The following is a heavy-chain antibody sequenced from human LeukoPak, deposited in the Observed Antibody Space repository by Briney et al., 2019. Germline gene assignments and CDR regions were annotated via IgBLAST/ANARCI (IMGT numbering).Heavy chain of an antibody. V-gene: IGHV3-23*01. J-gene: IGHJ4*02. D-gene: IGHD5-18*01. CDR1: GFTFSSYS. CDR2: ISGSGGST. Sequence: GGSLRLSCAASGFTFSSYSMNWVRQAPGKGLEWVSAISGSGGSTYYADSVKGRFTISRDNSKNTLYLQMNSLRAEDTAVYYCATARAGVDTAMADFDYWGQGTLVTVSS. CDR3: ATARAGVDTAMADFDY.